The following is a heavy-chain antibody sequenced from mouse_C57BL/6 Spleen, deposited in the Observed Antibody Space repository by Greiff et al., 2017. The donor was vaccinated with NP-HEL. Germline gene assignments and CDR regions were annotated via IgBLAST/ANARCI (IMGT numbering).Heavy chain of an antibody. V-gene: IGHV1-80*01. CDR3: ARAATVVATRAMDY. D-gene: IGHD1-1*01. CDR1: GYAFSSYW. J-gene: IGHJ4*01. Sequence: VQLQQSGAELVKPGASVKISCKASGYAFSSYWMNWVKQRPGKGLAWIGQIYPGDGDTNYNGKFKGKVTLTADKSYSTAYMQLSSLTSEDSAIDFCARAATVVATRAMDYWGQGTSVTVSS. CDR2: IYPGDGDT.